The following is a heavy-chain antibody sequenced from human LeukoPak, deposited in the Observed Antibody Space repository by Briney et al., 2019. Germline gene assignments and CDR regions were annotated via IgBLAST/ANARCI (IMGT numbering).Heavy chain of an antibody. CDR2: IYYSGST. Sequence: KTSETLSLTCTVSGGSISSHYWNWIRQPPGKGLERIGCIYYSGSTNYNPSLKSRVTISVDTSKSQFSLILSSVTAADTAVYYCARRAEMTALGLGNWFDPWGQGTLVTVSS. J-gene: IGHJ5*02. CDR1: GGSISSHY. V-gene: IGHV4-59*11. CDR3: ARRAEMTALGLGNWFDP. D-gene: IGHD2-21*02.